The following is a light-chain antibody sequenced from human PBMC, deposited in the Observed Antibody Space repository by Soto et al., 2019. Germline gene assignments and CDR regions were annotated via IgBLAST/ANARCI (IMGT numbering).Light chain of an antibody. Sequence: QSALTQPASVSGSPGQSITISCTGTSSDVGGYNYVSWYQQHQGKAPKLMIYEVSNRPSGVSNRFSGSKSGNTASLTISGLQAEDEADYYCSSYTSSSTFLVFGTGTKVTVL. CDR2: EVS. CDR1: SSDVGGYNY. V-gene: IGLV2-14*01. J-gene: IGLJ1*01. CDR3: SSYTSSSTFLV.